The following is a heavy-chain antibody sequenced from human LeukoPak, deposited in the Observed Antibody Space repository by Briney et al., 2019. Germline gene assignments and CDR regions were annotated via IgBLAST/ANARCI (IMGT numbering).Heavy chain of an antibody. D-gene: IGHD4-17*01. CDR3: ARGLRRGDY. J-gene: IGHJ4*02. Sequence: PGGSLRLSCAASGFTFTIYTMNWVRQAPGRGLEWVSSISSTGNNIYYADSVKGRFTIPRDNAKVSLYLEMNSLRAEDTAVYYCARGLRRGDYWGQGTLVTVSS. CDR1: GFTFTIYT. CDR2: ISSTGNNI. V-gene: IGHV3-21*01.